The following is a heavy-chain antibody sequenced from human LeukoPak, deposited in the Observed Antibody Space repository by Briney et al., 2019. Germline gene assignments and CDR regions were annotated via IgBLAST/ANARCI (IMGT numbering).Heavy chain of an antibody. J-gene: IGHJ4*02. CDR3: ARGLPDPRD. CDR1: GYSISSGYY. V-gene: IGHV4-38-2*02. D-gene: IGHD1-14*01. Sequence: SETLSLTCTVSGYSISSGYYWGWIRQPPGKGLEWIGEINHSGSTNYNPSLKSRVTISVDTSKNQFSLKLSSVTAADTAVYYCARGLPDPRDWGQGTLVTVSS. CDR2: INHSGST.